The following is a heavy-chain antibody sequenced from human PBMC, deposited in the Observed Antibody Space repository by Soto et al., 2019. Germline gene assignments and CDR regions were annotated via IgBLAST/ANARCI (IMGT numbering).Heavy chain of an antibody. CDR1: GYSISSGHY. V-gene: IGHV4-38-2*01. CDR3: ARKGAYNSRSFYYYHYGMDV. CDR2: IYHSGSM. J-gene: IGHJ6*02. D-gene: IGHD3-10*01. Sequence: PSETLSLTCAVSGYSISSGHYWGWIRQPPGKGLEWIGSIYHSGSMFYNPSLKSRVTISVDTSKNQFSLKLSSVTAADTAVYYCARKGAYNSRSFYYYHYGMDVWGQGTTVTVSS.